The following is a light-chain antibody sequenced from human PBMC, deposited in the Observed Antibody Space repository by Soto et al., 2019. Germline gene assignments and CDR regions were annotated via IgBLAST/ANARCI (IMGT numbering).Light chain of an antibody. V-gene: IGKV2-24*01. CDR3: MQAKDLPHT. Sequence: IVMTQTPLSSRVILGQPASISCRSSQSLVGSDGVTYLTWLQQRPGQPPRLLIYRNSTRFLGAPDGFRGSGAGTDFTLEISRVEPEDVGIYYCMQAKDLPHTFGQGTKLEIE. CDR2: RNS. J-gene: IGKJ2*01. CDR1: QSLVGSDGVTY.